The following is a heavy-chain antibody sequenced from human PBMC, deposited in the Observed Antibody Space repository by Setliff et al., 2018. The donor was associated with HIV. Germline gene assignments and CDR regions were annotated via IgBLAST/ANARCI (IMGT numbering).Heavy chain of an antibody. J-gene: IGHJ4*02. CDR3: AQLGMVDDFDY. D-gene: IGHD1-1*01. V-gene: IGHV4-61*03. CDR2: IYYSGST. Sequence: SETLSLTCIVSGDSVSSRSYYWSWIRQPPGKGLEWIGYIYYSGSTNYNPSLKSRVTISVDTSKNHLSLKLRSVTAADTAVYYCAQLGMVDDFDYWGQGTLVTVSS. CDR1: GDSVSSRSYY.